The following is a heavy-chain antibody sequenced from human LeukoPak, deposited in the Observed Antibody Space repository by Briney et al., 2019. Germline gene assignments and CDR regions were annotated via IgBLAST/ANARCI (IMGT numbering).Heavy chain of an antibody. CDR3: ARGPNKSDGGNSGSAWFDP. V-gene: IGHV1-8*01. CDR1: GYTFTTYD. CDR2: MNDNSGNT. Sequence: ASVKVSCKASGYTFTTYDINWVRQATGQGLEWMGWMNDNSGNTGYAQKFQGRVTMTRNTSISTAYMELRSLRSEDTAVYYCARGPNKSDGGNSGSAWFDPWGQGTLVTVSS. J-gene: IGHJ5*02. D-gene: IGHD4-23*01.